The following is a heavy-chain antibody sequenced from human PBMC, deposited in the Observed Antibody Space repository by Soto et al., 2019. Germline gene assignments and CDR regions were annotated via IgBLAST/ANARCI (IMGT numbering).Heavy chain of an antibody. V-gene: IGHV1-18*01. D-gene: IGHD3-22*01. CDR1: GYTFTSYG. Sequence: SSVKVSCKSSGYTFTSYGISWVRQAPGQGLEWMGWISAYNGNTNYTQKLQGRVTMTTDTSTSTAYMELRSLRSDDTAVNSCARADSSGYYYDAFDIWGQGTMVTVSS. CDR2: ISAYNGNT. J-gene: IGHJ3*02. CDR3: ARADSSGYYYDAFDI.